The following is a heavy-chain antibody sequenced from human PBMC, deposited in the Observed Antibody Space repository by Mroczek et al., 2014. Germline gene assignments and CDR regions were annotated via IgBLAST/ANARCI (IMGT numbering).Heavy chain of an antibody. D-gene: IGHD5-18*01. CDR2: ISYDGSNK. Sequence: ESGGGVVQPGRSLRLSCAASGFTFSSYGMHWVRQAPGKGLEWVAVISYDGSNKYYADSVKGRFTISRDNSKNTLYLQMNSLRAEDTAVYYCAKSETWIQFRYFDYWGQGTLVTVSS. J-gene: IGHJ4*02. CDR3: AKSETWIQFRYFDY. CDR1: GFTFSSYG. V-gene: IGHV3-30*18.